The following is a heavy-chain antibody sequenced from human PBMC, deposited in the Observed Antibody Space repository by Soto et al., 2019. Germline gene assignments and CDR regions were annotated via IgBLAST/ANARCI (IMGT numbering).Heavy chain of an antibody. D-gene: IGHD6-13*01. J-gene: IGHJ4*02. CDR1: GFTFSSYS. Sequence: GGSLILSCAASGFTFSSYSMNWVRQAPGKGLEWVSTIKNSGNSTYYLDSVRGRFTISRDYSRNTLYLQMTSLRAEDTALYHCVKGGASYTSCWYANWGQGILVTVSS. CDR2: IKNSGNST. CDR3: VKGGASYTSCWYAN. V-gene: IGHV3-23*05.